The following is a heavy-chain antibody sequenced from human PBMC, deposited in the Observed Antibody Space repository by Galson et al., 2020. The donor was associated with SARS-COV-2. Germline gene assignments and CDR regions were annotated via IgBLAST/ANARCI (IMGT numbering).Heavy chain of an antibody. Sequence: GESLKISCAASGLTFSSYSMNWVRQAPGKGLEWVSSISSSSSYIYYADSVKGRFTISRDNAKNSLYLQMNSLRAEDTAVYYCARAHNRDIVVGPAAIPDYYYYMDVWGKATTVTVSS. CDR3: ARAHNRDIVVGPAAIPDYYYYMDV. D-gene: IGHD2-2*01. CDR1: GLTFSSYS. V-gene: IGHV3-21*01. J-gene: IGHJ6*03. CDR2: ISSSSSYI.